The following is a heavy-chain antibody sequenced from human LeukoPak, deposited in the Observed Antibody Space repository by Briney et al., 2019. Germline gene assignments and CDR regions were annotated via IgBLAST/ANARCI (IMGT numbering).Heavy chain of an antibody. D-gene: IGHD6-13*01. Sequence: PSETLSLTCAVSGYSISSGYYWGWIRQPPGKGLEWTGSIYHSGSTYYNPSLKSRVTISVDTSKNQFSLKLSSVTAADTAVYYCASSSSIAAAGARDYWGQGTLVTVSS. V-gene: IGHV4-38-2*01. CDR1: GYSISSGYY. CDR2: IYHSGST. CDR3: ASSSSIAAAGARDY. J-gene: IGHJ4*02.